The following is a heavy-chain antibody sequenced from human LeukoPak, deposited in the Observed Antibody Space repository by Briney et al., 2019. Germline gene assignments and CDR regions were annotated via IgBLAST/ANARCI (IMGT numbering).Heavy chain of an antibody. D-gene: IGHD1-26*01. CDR1: GGTFSSYA. CDR3: AAGREWETGPDY. V-gene: IGHV1-69*13. Sequence: GASVKVSCKASGGTFSSYAISWVRQAPGQGLEWMGGIIPIFGTASYAQKFQGRVMITADESTSTAYMELSSLRSEDTAVYYCAAGREWETGPDYWGQGTLVTVSS. J-gene: IGHJ4*02. CDR2: IIPIFGTA.